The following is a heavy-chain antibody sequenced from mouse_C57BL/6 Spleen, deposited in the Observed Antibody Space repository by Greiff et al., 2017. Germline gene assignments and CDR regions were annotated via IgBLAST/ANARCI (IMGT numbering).Heavy chain of an antibody. D-gene: IGHD1-1*02. V-gene: IGHV1-20*01. Sequence: VQLQQSGPELVKPGDSVKISCKASGYSFTGYFMNWVMQSPGKSLEWIGRINPYNGDTFYNQKFKGKATLTVDKSSSTAHMELRSLTSEDSAVXYCARSNYAYAMDYWGQGTSVTVSS. CDR1: GYSFTGYF. J-gene: IGHJ4*01. CDR2: INPYNGDT. CDR3: ARSNYAYAMDY.